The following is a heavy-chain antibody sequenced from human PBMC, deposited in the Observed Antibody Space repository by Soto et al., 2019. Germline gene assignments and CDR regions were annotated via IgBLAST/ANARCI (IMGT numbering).Heavy chain of an antibody. CDR3: ARTPLVYYDSSGYDY. CDR2: INAGNGNT. Sequence: GASVKVSFKASGYTFTSYAMHWVRQAPGQRLEWMGWINAGNGNTKYSQKFQGRVTITRDTSASTAYMELSSLRSEDTAVYYCARTPLVYYDSSGYDYWGQGTLVTVSS. J-gene: IGHJ4*02. V-gene: IGHV1-3*01. D-gene: IGHD3-22*01. CDR1: GYTFTSYA.